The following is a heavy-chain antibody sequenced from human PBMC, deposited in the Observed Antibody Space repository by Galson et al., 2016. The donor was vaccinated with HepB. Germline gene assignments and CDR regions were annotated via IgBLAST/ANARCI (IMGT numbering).Heavy chain of an antibody. CDR1: GFDLNSNY. J-gene: IGHJ5*02. CDR3: AREGEHCDTSRCHAGWFGA. V-gene: IGHV3-53*01. D-gene: IGHD2-2*01. Sequence: SLRLSCAASGFDLNSNYMHWVRQAPGQGLEWVSLLYSGGSTSYADSVEGRFTVSREDSNNTLYLQMDSLKLEDTAVYYCAREGEHCDTSRCHAGWFGAWGQGTLVTVSS. CDR2: LYSGGST.